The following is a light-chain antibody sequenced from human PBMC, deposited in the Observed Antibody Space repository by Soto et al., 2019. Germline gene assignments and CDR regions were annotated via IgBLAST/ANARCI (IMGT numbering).Light chain of an antibody. CDR1: QSVSSK. CDR3: QQRSNWLPLT. Sequence: EIVMTQSPATLSVSPGEGATLSCRASQSVSSKLAWYQQKPGQAPRLLIYDASNRATGIPARFSGSGSGTDFTLTISSLEPEDFAVYYCQQRSNWLPLTFGGGTKVEIK. J-gene: IGKJ4*01. CDR2: DAS. V-gene: IGKV3-11*01.